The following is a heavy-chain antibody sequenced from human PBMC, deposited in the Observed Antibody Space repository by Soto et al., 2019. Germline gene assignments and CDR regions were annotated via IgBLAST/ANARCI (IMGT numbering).Heavy chain of an antibody. Sequence: PGGSLRLSCAASEFTFSSYAMTWVRLASGKGLEWVSSISTSAGNTYYADSVKGRFTISRDNSKNTLYLQMNSLRADDTAVYYCAKSGNHSYFDYWGQGTLVTVSS. D-gene: IGHD1-26*01. CDR2: ISTSAGNT. CDR1: EFTFSSYA. J-gene: IGHJ4*02. V-gene: IGHV3-23*01. CDR3: AKSGNHSYFDY.